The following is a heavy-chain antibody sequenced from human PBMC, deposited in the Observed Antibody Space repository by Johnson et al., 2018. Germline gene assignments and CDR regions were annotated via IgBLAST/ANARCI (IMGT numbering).Heavy chain of an antibody. CDR2: IKEDGREK. D-gene: IGHD5-18*01. CDR1: GFTFSNYW. J-gene: IGHJ6*02. V-gene: IGHV3-7*01. Sequence: EVQLVESGGGLVQPGGSLRLSCAASGFTFSNYWMSWVRQAPGKGLEWVATIKEDGREKYYVDSVKGRFTISRDNAKNSLYLQMKSLRAEETAVYYCARALRGYRYGTGLDYYGMDVWGQGTTVPVS. CDR3: ARALRGYRYGTGLDYYGMDV.